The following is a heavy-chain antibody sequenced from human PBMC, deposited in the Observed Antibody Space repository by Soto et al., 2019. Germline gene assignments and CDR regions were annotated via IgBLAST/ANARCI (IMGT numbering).Heavy chain of an antibody. CDR2: IIPIFGTT. CDR1: GGTFSNNA. Sequence: QVQLEQSGAELKKPGSSVKVSCKASGGTFSNNAIAWVRQAPGQGLEWMGRIIPIFGTTDYAQKFQGRVTITAHKSTSTVYMEMTNLRSEATATYYCASRIVVVTDPGDRVFAGWGQGTPVTVSS. CDR3: ASRIVVVTDPGDRVFAG. D-gene: IGHD3-22*01. J-gene: IGHJ4*02. V-gene: IGHV1-69*06.